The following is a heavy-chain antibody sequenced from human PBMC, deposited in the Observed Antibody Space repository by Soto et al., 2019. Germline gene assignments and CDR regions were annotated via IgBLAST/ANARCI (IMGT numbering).Heavy chain of an antibody. CDR2: ISGGGGSS. V-gene: IGHV3-23*01. Sequence: VQLLESGGGLVQPGGSLRLSCAASVFTFSNYAMSWVRQAPGKGLEWVSGISGGGGSSYYADSVKGRFTLSRDNSKNTLYLPMNSQRAEDTALYYCAHNCGVDCHSVFFYWGQGTLVIVSS. CDR1: VFTFSNYA. D-gene: IGHD2-21*02. J-gene: IGHJ4*02. CDR3: AHNCGVDCHSVFFY.